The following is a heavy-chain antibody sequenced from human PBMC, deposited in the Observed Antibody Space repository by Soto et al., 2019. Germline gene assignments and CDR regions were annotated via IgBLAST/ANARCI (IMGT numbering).Heavy chain of an antibody. Sequence: QVNLVQSGAEVRKPGASVKVSRKASGYIFITSYIPWVRQAPGRGLEGIGIINPNGGSTNYAQKFRGRVTMARDTSTSTVYMDLSSLRSDDTAVYYCARDLAAADYWGQGTLVTVSS. V-gene: IGHV1-46*01. J-gene: IGHJ4*02. CDR1: GYIFITSY. CDR3: ARDLAAADY. D-gene: IGHD6-13*01. CDR2: INPNGGST.